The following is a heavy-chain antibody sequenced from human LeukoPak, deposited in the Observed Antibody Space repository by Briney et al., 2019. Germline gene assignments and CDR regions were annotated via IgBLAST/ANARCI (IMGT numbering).Heavy chain of an antibody. CDR2: IYYSGST. Sequence: PSETLSLTCTVSGGSISSSSYYWGWIRQPPGKGLEWIGSIYYSGSTYYNPSLKSRVTISVDTSKNQFSLKLSSVTAADTAVYYCARDLEDIVVVPAATSLYYYYYYMDVWGKGTTVTISS. CDR3: ARDLEDIVVVPAATSLYYYYYYMDV. J-gene: IGHJ6*03. CDR1: GGSISSSSYY. V-gene: IGHV4-39*02. D-gene: IGHD2-2*01.